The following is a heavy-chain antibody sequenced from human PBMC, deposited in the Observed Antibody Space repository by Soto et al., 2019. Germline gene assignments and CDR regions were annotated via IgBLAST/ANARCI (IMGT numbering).Heavy chain of an antibody. CDR3: ARESEDLTSNFDY. CDR1: GFTFTRDS. Sequence: EVQLVESGGGLVKPGGSLRLSCAASGFTFTRDSMNWVRQAPGKGLEWVSSISSTTNYIYYGDSMKGRFTISRDNAKNSLYLEMNSLRAADTAVYYCARESEDLTSNFDYWGQGTLVTVSS. V-gene: IGHV3-21*06. CDR2: ISSTTNYI. J-gene: IGHJ4*02.